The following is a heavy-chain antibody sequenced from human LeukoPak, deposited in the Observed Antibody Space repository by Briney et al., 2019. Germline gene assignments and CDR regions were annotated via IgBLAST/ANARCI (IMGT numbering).Heavy chain of an antibody. J-gene: IGHJ6*03. CDR1: GYTFTGYY. Sequence: ASVTVSFKASGYTFTGYYMHWVRQAPGQGLEWMGWINPNSGGTNYAQKFQGRVTMTRDTYIRTAYMELSRLRSDDTAVYYCARDRSADIVVVPAAKGSYYYYMDVWGKGTTVTVSS. CDR3: ARDRSADIVVVPAAKGSYYYYMDV. V-gene: IGHV1-2*02. D-gene: IGHD2-2*01. CDR2: INPNSGGT.